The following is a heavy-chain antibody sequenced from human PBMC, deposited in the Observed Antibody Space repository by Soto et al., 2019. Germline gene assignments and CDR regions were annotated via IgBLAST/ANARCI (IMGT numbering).Heavy chain of an antibody. Sequence: QITLKESGPTLVKPTQTLTLTCTFSGFSLSTSGVGVGWIRQPPGKALEWLALIYWDDDKRYSASLKSRLTXPXHXHKNQVVLTRTNMDPVDTATYYCAHRPTYTLYSFDYWGQGTLVTVSS. CDR1: GFSLSTSGVG. CDR2: IYWDDDK. D-gene: IGHD2-2*02. J-gene: IGHJ4*02. CDR3: AHRPTYTLYSFDY. V-gene: IGHV2-5*02.